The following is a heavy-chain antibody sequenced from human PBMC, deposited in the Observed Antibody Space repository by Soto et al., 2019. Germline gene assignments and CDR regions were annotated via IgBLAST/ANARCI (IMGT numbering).Heavy chain of an antibody. Sequence: SETLSLTCTVSGGSITSGGYYWNWIRQHPGKGLEWIGYIFYTGTTRYNSALQSRVSISVDSTKNHFSLKLTSVTAADTAVYHCAGATTLFGVALQSGLDPWGPGSLVTVSS. V-gene: IGHV4-31*03. CDR3: AGATTLFGVALQSGLDP. CDR2: IFYTGTT. J-gene: IGHJ5*02. D-gene: IGHD3-3*01. CDR1: GGSITSGGYY.